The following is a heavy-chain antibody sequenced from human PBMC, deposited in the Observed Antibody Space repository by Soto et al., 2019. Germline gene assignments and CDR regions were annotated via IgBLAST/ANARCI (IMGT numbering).Heavy chain of an antibody. V-gene: IGHV3-48*02. CDR2: IDGSSSLI. D-gene: IGHD3-10*01. CDR1: GFTFATDG. Sequence: EVQLVESGGGLVQPGGSLRLSCAASGFTFATDGMNWVRQAPGNGLEWISYIDGSSSLIYYADSVKGRFTISRDNAQNSLELQMNSLRDEDTAVYYCAKTGGSGTNNWFDPWGQGTLVTVFS. CDR3: AKTGGSGTNNWFDP. J-gene: IGHJ5*02.